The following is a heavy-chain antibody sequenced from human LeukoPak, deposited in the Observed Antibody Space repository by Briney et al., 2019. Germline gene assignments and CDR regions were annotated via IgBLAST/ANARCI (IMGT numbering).Heavy chain of an antibody. CDR1: GVSINTCCYY. CDR3: ARGRSYGFDFDS. D-gene: IGHD5-18*01. Sequence: SETLSLTCDVSGVSINTCCYYWTWIRQPPGKGLEWIGYKYYSGSTRYNSSLRSRLTILLDTSKNQFSLRLTSVTAADTAVYYCARGRSYGFDFDSWGPGTLVIVSS. V-gene: IGHV4-61*01. CDR2: KYYSGST. J-gene: IGHJ4*02.